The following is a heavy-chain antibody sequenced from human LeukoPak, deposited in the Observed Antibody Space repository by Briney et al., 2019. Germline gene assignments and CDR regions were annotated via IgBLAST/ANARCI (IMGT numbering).Heavy chain of an antibody. CDR3: AKDHNSCRGVSCLLHQD. CDR1: GFTFSSYA. J-gene: IGHJ4*02. D-gene: IGHD2-15*01. CDR2: ISIGGGST. Sequence: GGSLRLSCAASGFTFSSYAMTWVRQAPGKGLEWVSAISIGGGSTWYADPLEGRFTISRDNSKNTLYLQMDSLRADDTATHYCAKDHNSCRGVSCLLHQDWGQGTLVTVSS. V-gene: IGHV3-23*01.